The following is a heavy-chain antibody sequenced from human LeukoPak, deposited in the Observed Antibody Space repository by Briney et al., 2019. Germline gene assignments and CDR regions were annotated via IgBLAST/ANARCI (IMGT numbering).Heavy chain of an antibody. D-gene: IGHD2-2*01. CDR1: GGSISSYY. CDR2: IFYSGST. V-gene: IGHV4-59*08. CDR3: ARLSVVPAAMQFYYYYHMDV. J-gene: IGHJ6*03. Sequence: PSETLSLTCTVSGGSISSYYWSWIRQPPGKGLEWIGYIFYSGSTNYNPSLKSRVTISVDTSKNHFSLKLSSVTAADTAVYYCARLSVVPAAMQFYYYYHMDVWGKGTTVTVSS.